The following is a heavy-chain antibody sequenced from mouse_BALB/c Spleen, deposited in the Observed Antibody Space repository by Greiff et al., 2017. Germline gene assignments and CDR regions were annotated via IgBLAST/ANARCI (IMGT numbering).Heavy chain of an antibody. CDR3: ARVNWAYWYFDV. Sequence: EVQGVESGGGLVKPGGSLKLSCAASGFTFSSYAMSWVRQSPEKRLEWVAEISSGGSYTYYPDTVTGRFTISRDNAKNTLYLEMSSLRSEDTAMYYCARVNWAYWYFDVWGAGTTVTVSS. CDR1: GFTFSSYA. J-gene: IGHJ1*01. V-gene: IGHV5-9-4*01. CDR2: ISSGGSYT. D-gene: IGHD4-1*01.